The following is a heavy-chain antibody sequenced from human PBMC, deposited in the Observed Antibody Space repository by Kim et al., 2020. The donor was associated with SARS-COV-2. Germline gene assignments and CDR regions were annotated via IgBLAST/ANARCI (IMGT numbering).Heavy chain of an antibody. CDR1: GFTFNDYW. V-gene: IGHV3-74*01. CDR2: ISSDGSST. J-gene: IGHJ6*02. Sequence: GGSLRLSCAASGFTFNDYWINWVRQAPGKGLVWVSRISSDGSSTNYADSVKGRFTMSRDNAENTVYLQMNSLRAEETAVYYCARGFFRNGFDVWGQGTTVTVSS. D-gene: IGHD3-3*01. CDR3: ARGFFRNGFDV.